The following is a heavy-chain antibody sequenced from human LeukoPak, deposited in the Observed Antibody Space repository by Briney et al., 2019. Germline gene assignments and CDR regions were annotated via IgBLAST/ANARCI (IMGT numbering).Heavy chain of an antibody. Sequence: GGPVSLLCGACGVPYSIARKIGLREARGKGREWLGRMKSKTDGGTTDYAAPVKGRFTISRDDSKNTLYLQMNSLQTEDTAVYYCTTDQGSGDSSGYYYDYWGEGTLVTVSS. D-gene: IGHD3-22*01. CDR2: MKSKTDGGTT. CDR1: GVPYSIAR. J-gene: IGHJ4*02. V-gene: IGHV3-15*01. CDR3: TTDQGSGDSSGYYYDY.